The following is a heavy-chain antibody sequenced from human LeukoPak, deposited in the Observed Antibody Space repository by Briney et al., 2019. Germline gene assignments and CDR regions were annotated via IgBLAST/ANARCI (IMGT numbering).Heavy chain of an antibody. Sequence: SQTLPLTCTVSGGSINSYYWSWIRQPAGKGLEWIGRIYTSGSTNYNPSLKSRVTMSVDTSKNQFSLKLSSVTAADTAVYYCARVLAAAGASYYYYYMDVWGKGTTVTVSS. D-gene: IGHD6-13*01. V-gene: IGHV4-4*07. CDR1: GGSINSYY. CDR2: IYTSGST. CDR3: ARVLAAAGASYYYYYMDV. J-gene: IGHJ6*03.